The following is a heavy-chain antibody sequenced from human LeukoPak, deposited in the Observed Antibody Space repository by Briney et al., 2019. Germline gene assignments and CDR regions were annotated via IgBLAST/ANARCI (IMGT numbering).Heavy chain of an antibody. CDR1: GYTFTSYG. CDR3: AGGDPLYGMDV. Sequence: ASVKVSCKASGYTFTSYGISWVRQATGQGLEWMGWMNPNSGNTGYAQKFQGRVTMTRNTSISTAYMELSSLRSEDTAVYYCAGGDPLYGMDVWGQGTTVTVSS. J-gene: IGHJ6*02. CDR2: MNPNSGNT. V-gene: IGHV1-8*02.